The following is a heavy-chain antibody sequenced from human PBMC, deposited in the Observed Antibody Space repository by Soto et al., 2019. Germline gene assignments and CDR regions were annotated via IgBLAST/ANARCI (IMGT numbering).Heavy chain of an antibody. V-gene: IGHV3-9*01. D-gene: IGHD3-9*01. J-gene: IGHJ3*02. CDR3: AKDQSDYDILTGSFDAFDI. CDR2: ISWNSGSI. Sequence: LRLSCAASGFTFDDYAMHWVRQAPGKGLEWVSGISWNSGSIGYADSVKGRFTISRDNAKNSLYLQMNSLRAEDTALYYCAKDQSDYDILTGSFDAFDIWGQGTMVTVSS. CDR1: GFTFDDYA.